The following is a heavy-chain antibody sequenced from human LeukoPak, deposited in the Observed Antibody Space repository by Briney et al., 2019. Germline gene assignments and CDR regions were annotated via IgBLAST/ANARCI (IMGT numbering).Heavy chain of an antibody. D-gene: IGHD2-21*02. Sequence: ASVKVSCKASGGTFSSYAIRWVRQAPGQGLEWMGGIIRILGTARHAQKFQGRVTITADESTSTAYMELSSLRSEDTAVYYCAIAYCGGDCYTDYYYGMVVWGQGTTVTVSS. CDR3: AIAYCGGDCYTDYYYGMVV. CDR2: IIRILGTA. V-gene: IGHV1-69*13. J-gene: IGHJ6*02. CDR1: GGTFSSYA.